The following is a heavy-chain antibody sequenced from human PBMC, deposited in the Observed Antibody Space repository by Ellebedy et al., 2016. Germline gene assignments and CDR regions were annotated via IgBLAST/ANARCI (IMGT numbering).Heavy chain of an antibody. Sequence: ASVKVSXXASGYTFTSYGISWVRQAPGQGLEWMGWISAYNGNTNYAQKLQGRVTMTTDTSTSTAYMELRSLRSDDTAVYYCAREDPNCSSTSCPMDYWGQGTLVTVSS. V-gene: IGHV1-18*01. J-gene: IGHJ4*02. CDR2: ISAYNGNT. CDR1: GYTFTSYG. D-gene: IGHD2-2*01. CDR3: AREDPNCSSTSCPMDY.